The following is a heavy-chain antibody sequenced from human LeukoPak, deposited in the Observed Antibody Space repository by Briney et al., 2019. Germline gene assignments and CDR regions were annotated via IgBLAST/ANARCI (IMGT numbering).Heavy chain of an antibody. D-gene: IGHD5-12*01. V-gene: IGHV3-23*01. CDR3: ARVGYSGYDYDY. Sequence: GGSLRLSCAASGFTFSSYAMSWVRQAPGKGLEWVSVISGSGDSTYYADSVEGRCTISRDNSKDALYLQMNSLRAEDTAVYYCARVGYSGYDYDYWGQGTLVTVSS. CDR2: ISGSGDST. CDR1: GFTFSSYA. J-gene: IGHJ4*02.